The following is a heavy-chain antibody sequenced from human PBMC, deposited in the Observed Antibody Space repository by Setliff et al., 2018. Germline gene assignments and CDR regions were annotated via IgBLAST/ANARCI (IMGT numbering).Heavy chain of an antibody. D-gene: IGHD6-13*01. CDR1: GYSFTNYD. CDR2: MNPNSGNT. J-gene: IGHJ6*02. CDR3: ARAYSSSWYLYYYYGMDV. Sequence: ASVKVSCKASGYSFTNYDINWVRQATGQGLEWMGWMNPNSGNTGYAQKFQGRVTMTRNTSISTAYMELSSLRSEDTAVYYCARAYSSSWYLYYYYGMDVWGQGTTVTVSS. V-gene: IGHV1-8*02.